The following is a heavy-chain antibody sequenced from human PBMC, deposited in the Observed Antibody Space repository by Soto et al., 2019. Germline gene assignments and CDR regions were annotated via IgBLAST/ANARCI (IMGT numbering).Heavy chain of an antibody. Sequence: GESLKISCKGSGYSFTSYWISWVRQMPGKGLEWMGRIDPSDSYTNYSPSFQGHVTISADKSISTAYLQWSSLKASDTAMYYCARRISNYDILTGPPGFDYWGQGTLVTVSS. CDR1: GYSFTSYW. V-gene: IGHV5-10-1*01. CDR3: ARRISNYDILTGPPGFDY. D-gene: IGHD3-9*01. J-gene: IGHJ4*02. CDR2: IDPSDSYT.